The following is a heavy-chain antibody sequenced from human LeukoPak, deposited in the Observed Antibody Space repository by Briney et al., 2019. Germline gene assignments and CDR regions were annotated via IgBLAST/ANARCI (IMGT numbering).Heavy chain of an antibody. CDR2: IRGSGGST. CDR1: GFTFSSYA. D-gene: IGHD6-19*01. J-gene: IGHJ4*02. CDR3: ANIAVHKNYNFAY. Sequence: GGSLRLSCAASGFTFSSYAMSWVRQHPGKGLEWVSVIRGSGGSTNYADSVKGRFTISRDNSKNTLYLQMNSLRAEDTAVYYCANIAVHKNYNFAYWGQGTLVTVSS. V-gene: IGHV3-23*01.